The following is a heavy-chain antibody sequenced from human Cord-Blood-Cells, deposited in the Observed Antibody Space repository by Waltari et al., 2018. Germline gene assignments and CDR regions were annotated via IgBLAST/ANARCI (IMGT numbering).Heavy chain of an antibody. CDR3: ERTGISSSWIDY. J-gene: IGHJ4*02. CDR1: GGSFSGYY. Sequence: QVQLQQWGAGLLKPSETLSLTCAVYGGSFSGYYWSWIRQPPGKGLEWIGEINPSGSTNYNPSLKSRVTISVVTSKNQFSLKVRSGTAADTAVYYCERTGISSSWIDYWGQGTLVTVSS. D-gene: IGHD6-13*01. V-gene: IGHV4-34*01. CDR2: INPSGST.